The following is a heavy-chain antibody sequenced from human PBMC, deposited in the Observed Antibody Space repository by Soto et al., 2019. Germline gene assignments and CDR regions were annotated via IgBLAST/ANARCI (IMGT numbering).Heavy chain of an antibody. CDR3: VRESKLYDGDPSSAFNI. J-gene: IGHJ3*02. D-gene: IGHD2-8*01. Sequence: AVGSLRLSCVGSGFTSTYFMHWVRQAPGKGLEWVALIRYDGGDIKYVDSVKGRFTISRDNSKNTLYLQMNNLRAEDTAVYYCVRESKLYDGDPSSAFNIWGQGTVVTVSS. CDR1: GFTSTYF. CDR2: IRYDGGDI. V-gene: IGHV3-30*02.